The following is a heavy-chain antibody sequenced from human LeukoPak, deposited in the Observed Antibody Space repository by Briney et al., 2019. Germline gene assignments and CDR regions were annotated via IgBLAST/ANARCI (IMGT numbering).Heavy chain of an antibody. V-gene: IGHV4-4*07. Sequence: SETLSLTCNVSADFFSSYYWSWLRQPAGQGPQWIGRISAYGGTNYSPSLTGRVTLSLDTSKQQLSLKISSMTAADTAVYYCARDLSSGWYYLDPWGQGALVTVSS. D-gene: IGHD6-19*01. CDR3: ARDLSSGWYYLDP. CDR2: ISAYGGT. CDR1: ADFFSSYY. J-gene: IGHJ4*01.